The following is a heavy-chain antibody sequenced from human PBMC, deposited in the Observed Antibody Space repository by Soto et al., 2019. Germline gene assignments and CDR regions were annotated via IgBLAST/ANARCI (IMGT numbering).Heavy chain of an antibody. D-gene: IGHD1-1*01. J-gene: IGHJ4*02. CDR3: ARATGTLRSRNCDY. CDR1: GGSISTVGHY. Sequence: SETLSLTCSVPGGSISTVGHYWTWIRQPPGKGLEWIGSIYHTGSTYYSKSLRSRLTMSVDTSKSQFSLRLSSVTAADTAVYYCARATGTLRSRNCDYWGQGSLVTVSS. CDR2: IYHTGST. V-gene: IGHV4-31*03.